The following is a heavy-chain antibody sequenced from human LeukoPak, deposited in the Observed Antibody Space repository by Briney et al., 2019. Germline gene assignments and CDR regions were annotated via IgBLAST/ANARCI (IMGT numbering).Heavy chain of an antibody. V-gene: IGHV3-23*01. D-gene: IGHD3-10*01. Sequence: GGSLRLSCAASGFTFSSYAMSWVRQAPGKGLEWVSGISTSGGSTYHADSVKGRFTISRDNSKNTLYLQMNSLRAEDTAVYYCAKYPRELPSSDYWGQGTLVTVSS. CDR3: AKYPRELPSSDY. CDR2: ISTSGGST. CDR1: GFTFSSYA. J-gene: IGHJ4*02.